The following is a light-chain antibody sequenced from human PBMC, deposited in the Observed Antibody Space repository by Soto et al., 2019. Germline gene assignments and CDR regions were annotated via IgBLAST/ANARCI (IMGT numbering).Light chain of an antibody. V-gene: IGKV3-15*01. CDR1: QSISSK. CDR3: QQYHSWTTIT. J-gene: IGKJ5*01. Sequence: EIVMTQSPATLSVSPGERATLSCRASQSISSKLGWYQQRPGQAPRLLIYGASTRATGIPARFSGSGSGTEFTLAISSLQSEDSAVYYCQQYHSWTTITFGHGTRLEIK. CDR2: GAS.